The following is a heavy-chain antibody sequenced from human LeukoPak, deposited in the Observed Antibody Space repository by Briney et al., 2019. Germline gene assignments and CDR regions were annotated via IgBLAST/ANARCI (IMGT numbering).Heavy chain of an antibody. V-gene: IGHV1-69*13. CDR1: GGTFSSYA. CDR2: IIPIFGTA. J-gene: IGHJ4*02. D-gene: IGHD6-19*01. Sequence: GASVKVSCKASGGTFSSYAISWVRQAPGQGLEWMGGIIPIFGTANYAQKFQGRVTITADESTSTAYMELSSLRSEDTAVYYCATRYSSGWLPFDYWGQGTLVTVSS. CDR3: ATRYSSGWLPFDY.